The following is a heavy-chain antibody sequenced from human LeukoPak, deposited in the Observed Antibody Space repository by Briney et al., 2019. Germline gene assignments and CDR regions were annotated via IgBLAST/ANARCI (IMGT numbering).Heavy chain of an antibody. J-gene: IGHJ3*01. D-gene: IGHD3-10*02. Sequence: PGGSLRLSCAASGFTFSSYEMNWVRQAPGKGLEWVSYISSSGSTIYYADSMKGRFTISRDNAKNSLYLQMNSLRAEDTAVYYCAELGITMIGGVWGQGTMVTVSS. CDR2: ISSSGSTI. CDR3: AELGITMIGGV. V-gene: IGHV3-48*03. CDR1: GFTFSSYE.